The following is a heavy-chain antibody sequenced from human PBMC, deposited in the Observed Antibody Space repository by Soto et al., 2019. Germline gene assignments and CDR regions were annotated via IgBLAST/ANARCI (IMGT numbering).Heavy chain of an antibody. J-gene: IGHJ6*02. CDR1: GDSINSGDYY. D-gene: IGHD5-18*01. CDR3: ARDKQGFSYGYGSQYFYYHGLDV. CDR2: IHFSGRT. Sequence: PSETLSLTCIVSGDSINSGDYYWSWIRQPPWKGLEWIGNIHFSGRTYYSPSLKSRVTMSTDTSKNQFSLRLTYVTSADTAVYYCARDKQGFSYGYGSQYFYYHGLDVWGQGXTVTVYS. V-gene: IGHV4-30-4*01.